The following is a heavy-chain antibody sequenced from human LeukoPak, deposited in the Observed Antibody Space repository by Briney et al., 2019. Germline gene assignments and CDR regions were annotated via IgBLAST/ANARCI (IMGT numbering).Heavy chain of an antibody. D-gene: IGHD1-26*01. CDR2: INQDGSEK. J-gene: IGHJ4*02. CDR1: GFSFSNYW. CDR3: ARPSLNTGSYFDY. V-gene: IGHV3-7*01. Sequence: GGSLRLSCAASGFSFSNYWMSWVRQAPGKGLEWVANINQDGSEKKYMDSVKGRFAVSRDNAKNSLYLQMNSLRAEDTAIYYCARPSLNTGSYFDYWGQGILVTVSS.